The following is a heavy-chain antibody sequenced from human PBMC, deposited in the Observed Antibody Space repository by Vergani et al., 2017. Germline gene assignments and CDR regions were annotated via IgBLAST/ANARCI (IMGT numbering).Heavy chain of an antibody. Sequence: QVQLVQSGAEVKKPGSSVKVSCKASGGTFSSYAISWVRQAPGQGLEWMGGIIPIVGTANYAQKFQGRVTITADESTSTAYMELSSLRSEAPAVYYCAGGRGLRYLSYYFDYWGQGTLVTVSS. CDR1: GGTFSSYA. J-gene: IGHJ4*02. CDR2: IIPIVGTA. CDR3: AGGRGLRYLSYYFDY. V-gene: IGHV1-69*01. D-gene: IGHD3-9*01.